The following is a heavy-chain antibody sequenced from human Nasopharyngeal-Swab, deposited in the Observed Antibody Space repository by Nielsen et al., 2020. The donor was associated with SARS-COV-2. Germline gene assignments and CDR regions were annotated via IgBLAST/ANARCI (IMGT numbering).Heavy chain of an antibody. Sequence: GGSLRLSCAASGFTFSNYGMHWVRQAPGKGLEWVAVIWYDGSNKYYADSVKGRFTISRDNSKNTLYLQMNSLRAEDTAVYYCARDSSGYYYGLRHFDYWGQGTLVTVSS. CDR3: ARDSSGYYYGLRHFDY. CDR1: GFTFSNYG. CDR2: IWYDGSNK. V-gene: IGHV3-33*01. D-gene: IGHD3-22*01. J-gene: IGHJ4*02.